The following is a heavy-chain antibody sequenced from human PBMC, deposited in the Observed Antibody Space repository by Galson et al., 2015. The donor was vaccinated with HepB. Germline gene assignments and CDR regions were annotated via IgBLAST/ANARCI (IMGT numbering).Heavy chain of an antibody. CDR2: IKSETAGGTT. V-gene: IGHV3-15*01. J-gene: IGHJ5*02. CDR3: TTEVVAAFWKNWFDP. Sequence: SLRLSCAASGFTFSNARMSWVRQAPGKGLEWVGRIKSETAGGTTDYATPVKGRFSISRDDSQNTLYLQMNSLKTEDTAVYYCTTEVVAAFWKNWFDPWGQGTLVTVSS. D-gene: IGHD2-15*01. CDR1: GFTFSNAR.